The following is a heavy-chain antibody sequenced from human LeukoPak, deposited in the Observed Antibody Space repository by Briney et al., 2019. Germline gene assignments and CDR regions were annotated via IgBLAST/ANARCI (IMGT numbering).Heavy chain of an antibody. CDR3: AKTMVVVVAATENNWFDP. Sequence: GGSLRLSCAASGFTFTTYGMHWVRQAPVKGLEWVACIYPDGINKDYADSVKGRFIISRDNSKNTLYLQMNSLRAEDTAVYYCAKTMVVVVAATENNWFDPWGQGTLVTVSS. V-gene: IGHV3-30*02. CDR2: IYPDGINK. J-gene: IGHJ5*02. CDR1: GFTFTTYG. D-gene: IGHD2-15*01.